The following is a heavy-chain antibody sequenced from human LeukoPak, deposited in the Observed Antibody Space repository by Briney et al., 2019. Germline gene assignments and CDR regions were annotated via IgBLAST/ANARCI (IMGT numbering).Heavy chain of an antibody. CDR3: AKDPFDYGGSQTTEDAFDI. V-gene: IGHV3-23*01. D-gene: IGHD4-23*01. Sequence: PGGSLRLSCAASGFTFSSYAMSWVRQAPGKGLEWVSAISGSGGSTYYADSVKGRFTISRDNSRNTLYLQMNSLRAEDTAVYYCAKDPFDYGGSQTTEDAFDIWGQGTMVTVSP. J-gene: IGHJ3*02. CDR1: GFTFSSYA. CDR2: ISGSGGST.